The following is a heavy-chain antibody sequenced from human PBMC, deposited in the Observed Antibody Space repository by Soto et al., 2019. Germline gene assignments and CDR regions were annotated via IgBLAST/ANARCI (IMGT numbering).Heavy chain of an antibody. V-gene: IGHV4-31*03. CDR2: IYYSGST. CDR3: ARDCRNSMVRGGYTGWFDP. J-gene: IGHJ5*02. D-gene: IGHD3-10*01. Sequence: QVQLQESRPGLVKPSQTLFLTCTVSGGSISSGGYYWSWIRQHPGKGLEWIGYIYYSGSTYYNPSRESRVTISVDTSKNQFSLKLSSVTAADTAVYYCARDCRNSMVRGGYTGWFDPWGQGTLVSVSS. CDR1: GGSISSGGYY.